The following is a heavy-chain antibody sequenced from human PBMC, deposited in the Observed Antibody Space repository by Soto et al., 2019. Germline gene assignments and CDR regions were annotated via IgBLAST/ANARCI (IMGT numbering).Heavy chain of an antibody. CDR2: ISYDGTNK. CDR1: GFSFSISP. Sequence: QVQLVESGGGVVQPGRSLRLSCAASGFSFSISPMHWVRQAPGKGPEWVALISYDGTNKFYADSVKGGFTISRDNSKSTLYLQVDSLRPEDAAVYYCARDPKTSGGQHWAFNYFDSWGQGTLVTVSS. V-gene: IGHV3-30-3*01. CDR3: ARDPKTSGGQHWAFNYFDS. D-gene: IGHD7-27*01. J-gene: IGHJ4*02.